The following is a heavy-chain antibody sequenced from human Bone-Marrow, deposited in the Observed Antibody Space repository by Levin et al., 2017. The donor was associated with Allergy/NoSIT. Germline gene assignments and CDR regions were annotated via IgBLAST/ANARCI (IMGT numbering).Heavy chain of an antibody. Sequence: GGSLRLSCAASGFSLSDSYMSWLRQAPGRGLEWISYSSSSGAYTNYADSVKGRFTIFRDNTENSLHLHMNSLRAEDTAVYFCARARRHLEVVPAALWDAWGQGVLVTVSS. J-gene: IGHJ5*02. D-gene: IGHD2-2*01. V-gene: IGHV3-11*03. CDR3: ARARRHLEVVPAALWDA. CDR1: GFSLSDSY. CDR2: SSSSGAYT.